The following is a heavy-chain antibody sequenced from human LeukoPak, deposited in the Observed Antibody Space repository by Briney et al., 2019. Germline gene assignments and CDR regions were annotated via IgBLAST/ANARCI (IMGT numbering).Heavy chain of an antibody. CDR1: GYTFPSFW. CDR3: ARHGPGIAAAGTQGAIDY. V-gene: IGHV5-51*01. J-gene: IGHJ4*02. D-gene: IGHD6-13*01. CDR2: IYPGDSDT. Sequence: GESLKISCKGSGYTFPSFWIGWVRQMTGKGLEWMGIIYPGDSDTRYSPSFQGQVTISADKSISTAYLQWSSLKASDTAMYYCARHGPGIAAAGTQGAIDYWGQGTLVTVSS.